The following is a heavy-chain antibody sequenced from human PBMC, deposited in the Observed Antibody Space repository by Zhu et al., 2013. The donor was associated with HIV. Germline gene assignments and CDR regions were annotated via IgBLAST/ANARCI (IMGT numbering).Heavy chain of an antibody. CDR3: VRPHSLASTWYGLNDAFDF. CDR2: IYPGDSDT. Sequence: EVQLVQSGAEVKKPGESLKISCKGSGYTFTDYWIGWVRQMPGKGLGWMGIIYPGDSDTRYSPSFQGQVTISADRYISTAYLQWSSLKASDTAMYYCVRPHSLASTWYGLNDAFDFWGPRDNGHHLL. J-gene: IGHJ3*01. CDR1: GYTFTDYW. V-gene: IGHV5-51*01. D-gene: IGHD6-13*01.